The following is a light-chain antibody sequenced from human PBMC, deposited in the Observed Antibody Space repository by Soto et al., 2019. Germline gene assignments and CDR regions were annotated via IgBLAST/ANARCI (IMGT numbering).Light chain of an antibody. CDR3: QQRYRTTIT. V-gene: IGKV1-39*01. CDR2: AAS. Sequence: IHLTQSTSPLSASVGDRVAITCLASQSISTYLNWYQKKPGKDPKVLIYAASNLQSGVPPRFSGSGSGTDFNLTISSLQTEDVATYVCQQRYRTTITFGQGTRVEVK. CDR1: QSISTY. J-gene: IGKJ5*01.